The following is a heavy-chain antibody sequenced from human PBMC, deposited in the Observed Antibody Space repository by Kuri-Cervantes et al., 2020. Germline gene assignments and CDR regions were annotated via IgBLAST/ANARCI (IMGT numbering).Heavy chain of an antibody. J-gene: IGHJ4*02. D-gene: IGHD6-19*01. CDR3: ARVGVAGTLDYFDY. CDR1: GGSISSYY. Sequence: GSLRLSCTVSGGSISSYYWSWIRQPPGKGLEWIGEINHSGSTNYNPSLKSRVTISVDTSKNQFSLKLSSVTAADTAVYYCARVGVAGTLDYFDYWGQGTLVTDSS. V-gene: IGHV4-34*01. CDR2: INHSGST.